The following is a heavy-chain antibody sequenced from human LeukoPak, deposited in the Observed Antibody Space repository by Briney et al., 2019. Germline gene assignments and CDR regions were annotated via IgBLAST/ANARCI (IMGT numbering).Heavy chain of an antibody. D-gene: IGHD3-3*01. CDR1: GDSVSSNSAA. V-gene: IGHV6-1*01. CDR2: TYYRSKWYI. Sequence: SQTLSLTCAFSGDSVSSNSAAWNWIRQSPSRGLEWLGRTYYRSKWYIDYAASVKSRITINSDTSKNQLSLQLNSVTPEDTAVYYCARDFGRVLDYWGQGTLVTVSS. J-gene: IGHJ4*02. CDR3: ARDFGRVLDY.